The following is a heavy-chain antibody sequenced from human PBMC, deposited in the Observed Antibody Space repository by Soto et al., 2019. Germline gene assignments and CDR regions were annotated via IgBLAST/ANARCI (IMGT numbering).Heavy chain of an antibody. J-gene: IGHJ6*03. D-gene: IGHD4-17*01. CDR3: ARLVASILAHYGDYHYYYMDV. CDR1: GFTFSSYS. V-gene: IGHV3-21*01. CDR2: ISEDSSYI. Sequence: GSLRLSCAASGFTFSSYSMNWVRQAPGKGLEWVSSISEDSSYIYYAHSLRGRFTISRDNAKDSLYLQMNYLRAEDTAVYYCARLVASILAHYGDYHYYYMDVWGKGTTVTVSS.